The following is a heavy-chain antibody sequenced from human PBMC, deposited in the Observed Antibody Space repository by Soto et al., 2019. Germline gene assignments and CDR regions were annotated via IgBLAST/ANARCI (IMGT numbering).Heavy chain of an antibody. CDR2: ISSSSSTI. CDR1: GFTFSSYS. J-gene: IGHJ4*02. V-gene: IGHV3-48*01. Sequence: GGSLRLSCAASGFTFSSYSMNWVRQAPGKGLEWVSYISSSSSTIYYADSVKGRFTISRDNAKNSLYLQMNSLRAEDTAVYYCARNDYYGSGSYYISEYYFDYWGQGTLVTVSS. CDR3: ARNDYYGSGSYYISEYYFDY. D-gene: IGHD3-10*01.